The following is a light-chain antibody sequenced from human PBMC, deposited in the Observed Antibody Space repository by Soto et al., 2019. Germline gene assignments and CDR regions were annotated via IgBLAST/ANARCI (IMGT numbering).Light chain of an antibody. J-gene: IGLJ3*02. Sequence: QSVLTQPPPVSGAPGQRVTISCTGSSSNIGAGYDVHWYQQLPGTAPKLLIYGNSNRPSGVPDRFSGSKSGTSASLAITGLQAEDEADYYCQSYDSSLSGFWVFGGGTKLTV. CDR2: GNS. V-gene: IGLV1-40*01. CDR1: SSNIGAGYD. CDR3: QSYDSSLSGFWV.